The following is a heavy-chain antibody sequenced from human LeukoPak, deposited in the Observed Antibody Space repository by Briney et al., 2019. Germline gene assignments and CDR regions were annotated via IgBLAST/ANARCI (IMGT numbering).Heavy chain of an antibody. CDR3: ARVFAGDSEDFDY. V-gene: IGHV4-61*01. D-gene: IGHD2-21*02. CDR1: GGSVSSGSYY. J-gene: IGHJ4*02. CDR2: IYYSGST. Sequence: SETLSLICTVSGGSVSSGSYYWRWVRQPPGKGLEWIGYIYYSGSTNYNPSLKSRVTISVDTSKNQFSLKLSSVTAADTAVYYCARVFAGDSEDFDYWGQGTLVTVSS.